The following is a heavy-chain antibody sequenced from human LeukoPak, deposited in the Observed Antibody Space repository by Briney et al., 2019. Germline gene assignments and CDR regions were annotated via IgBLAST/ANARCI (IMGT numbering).Heavy chain of an antibody. V-gene: IGHV3-21*01. CDR1: GFTFSSYS. D-gene: IGHD6-6*01. Sequence: GGSLRLSCAASGFTFSSYSMNWVRQAPGKGLDWVPSISSSSTYIYYADSVKGRFTISRDNAKNSLYLQMNSLRAEDTAVYYCARDLITSSTAYFHHWGQGTLVTVSS. CDR3: ARDLITSSTAYFHH. J-gene: IGHJ1*01. CDR2: ISSSSTYI.